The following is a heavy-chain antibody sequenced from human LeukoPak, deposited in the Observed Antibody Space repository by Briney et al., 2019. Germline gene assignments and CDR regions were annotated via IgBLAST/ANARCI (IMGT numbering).Heavy chain of an antibody. D-gene: IGHD6-13*01. V-gene: IGHV3-43D*03. J-gene: IGHJ4*02. CDR2: ISWDGGST. Sequence: GGSLRLSCAASGFTCDDYAMHWVRQAPGKGLEWVSLISWDGGSTYYADSVKGRFTISRDNSKNSLYLQMNSLRAEDTALYYCAVGYSSSWLDYWGQGTLVTVSS. CDR3: AVGYSSSWLDY. CDR1: GFTCDDYA.